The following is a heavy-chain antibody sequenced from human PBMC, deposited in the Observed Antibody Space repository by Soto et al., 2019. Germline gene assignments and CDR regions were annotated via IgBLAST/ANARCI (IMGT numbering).Heavy chain of an antibody. V-gene: IGHV3-30*18. CDR2: ISYDGSNK. J-gene: IGHJ4*02. Sequence: QVQLVESGGGVVQPGRSLRLSCAASGFTFSSYGMHWVRQAPGKGLEWVAVISYDGSNKYYADSVKGRFTISRDNSKNTLYLQMNSLRAEDTAVYYCGKDPGSSWYYFDYWGQGTLVTVSS. CDR3: GKDPGSSWYYFDY. D-gene: IGHD6-13*01. CDR1: GFTFSSYG.